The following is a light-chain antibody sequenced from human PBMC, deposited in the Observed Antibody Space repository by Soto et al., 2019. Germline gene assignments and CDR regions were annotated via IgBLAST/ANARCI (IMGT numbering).Light chain of an antibody. CDR2: DDS. CDR1: NIGSKS. CDR3: QVWDSSSDHHVV. J-gene: IGLJ2*01. V-gene: IGLV3-21*02. Sequence: SYELTQPPSVSVAPGQTARITCGGNNIGSKSVHWYQQKPGQAPVLVVYDDSDRPSGSPERFSGSNSGNTATLTISRVVAGDEADYYCQVWDSSSDHHVVFGGGTKVTVL.